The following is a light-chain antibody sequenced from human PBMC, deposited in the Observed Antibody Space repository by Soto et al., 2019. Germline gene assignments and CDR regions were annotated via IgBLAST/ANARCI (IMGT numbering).Light chain of an antibody. CDR2: DVR. J-gene: IGLJ1*01. V-gene: IGLV2-14*01. CDR3: CSYTASNTRQIV. Sequence: QSALTQPASVSGSPGQSITISCTGTSSDVGGYNYVSWYQQHPGKAPKFMIYDVRNRPPGVSNRFSGSKSGNTASLTISGLQAEDEADYYCCSYTASNTRQIVFGAGTKVTVL. CDR1: SSDVGGYNY.